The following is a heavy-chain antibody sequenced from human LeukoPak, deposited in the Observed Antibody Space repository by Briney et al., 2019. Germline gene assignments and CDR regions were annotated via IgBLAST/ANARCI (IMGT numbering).Heavy chain of an antibody. D-gene: IGHD3-10*01. Sequence: SETLSLTCTVSGGSISSSSYYWVWMRQPPGKGLEWIGRIYYSGSTYYNPSIKSQVTISVDTSKNQFSLRLNSVTAADTAVYYCARHTSMVRGVMKYYFDYWGQGTLATVSS. V-gene: IGHV4-39*01. J-gene: IGHJ4*02. CDR3: ARHTSMVRGVMKYYFDY. CDR2: IYYSGST. CDR1: GGSISSSSYY.